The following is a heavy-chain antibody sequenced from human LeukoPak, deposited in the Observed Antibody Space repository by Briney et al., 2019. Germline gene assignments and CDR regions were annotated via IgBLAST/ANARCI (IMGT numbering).Heavy chain of an antibody. Sequence: PSGTLSLTCAVSGGSISSSNWWSWVRQPPGKGLEWIGEIYHSGSTNYNPSLKSRVTISVDTSKNQFSLKLSSVTAADTAVYYCARRVSYDAFDIWGQGTMVTVSS. CDR3: ARRVSYDAFDI. CDR1: GGSISSSNW. V-gene: IGHV4-4*02. J-gene: IGHJ3*02. CDR2: IYHSGST. D-gene: IGHD3-16*02.